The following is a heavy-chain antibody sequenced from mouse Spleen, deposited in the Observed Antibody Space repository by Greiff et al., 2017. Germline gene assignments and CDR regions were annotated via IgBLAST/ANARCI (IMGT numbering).Heavy chain of an antibody. D-gene: IGHD2-12*01. CDR2: ISYDGSN. CDR3: ARGILYDGAMDY. J-gene: IGHJ4*01. Sequence: VQLQQSGPGLVKPSQSLSLTCSVTGYSITSGYYWNWIRQFPGNKLEWMGYISYDGSNNYNPYLKNRISITRDTSKNQFFLKLNSVTTEDTATYYSARGILYDGAMDYWGQGTSVTVSS. CDR1: GYSITSGYY. V-gene: IGHV3-6*01.